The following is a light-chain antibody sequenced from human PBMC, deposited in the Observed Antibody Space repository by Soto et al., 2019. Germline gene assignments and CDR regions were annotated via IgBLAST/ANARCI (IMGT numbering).Light chain of an antibody. CDR2: DVS. V-gene: IGLV2-11*01. Sequence: QSSLTQPRSVSGSPVQSVTISCSGTSSDVCGYNYFSWYQQRPGKVPKLLIYDVSNWQPGFPDRFSGSKSGSTASLTISGLQADDEDDYYCCAYDGSSXSFVVGTGTKVXV. J-gene: IGLJ1*01. CDR3: CAYDGSSXSFV. CDR1: SSDVCGYNY.